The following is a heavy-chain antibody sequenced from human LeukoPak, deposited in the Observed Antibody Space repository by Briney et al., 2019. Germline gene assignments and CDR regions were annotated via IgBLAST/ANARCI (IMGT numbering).Heavy chain of an antibody. CDR3: AKLNDYGDYEIGY. CDR1: GFTFTTYW. V-gene: IGHV3-7*01. Sequence: PGGSLRLSCAASGFTFTTYWLGWVRQPPGKGLEWVANIKQDGTEKYYVDSVKGRFTISRDNAKNSLYLQMNSLRAEDTAVYYCAKLNDYGDYEIGYWGQGTLVTVSS. D-gene: IGHD4-17*01. J-gene: IGHJ4*02. CDR2: IKQDGTEK.